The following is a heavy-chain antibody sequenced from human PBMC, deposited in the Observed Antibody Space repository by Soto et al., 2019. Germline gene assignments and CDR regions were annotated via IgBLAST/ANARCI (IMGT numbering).Heavy chain of an antibody. Sequence: QVQLQESGPGLVKPSETLSLTCTVSGGSVSSGSYYWSWIRQPPGKGLEWIGYIYYSGSTNYNPSLKSRVTISVDTSKNQFSLKLSSVTAADTAVYYCARESPSCGGDCYDIYWGQGTLVTVSS. D-gene: IGHD2-21*02. CDR2: IYYSGST. CDR1: GGSVSSGSYY. CDR3: ARESPSCGGDCYDIY. J-gene: IGHJ4*02. V-gene: IGHV4-61*01.